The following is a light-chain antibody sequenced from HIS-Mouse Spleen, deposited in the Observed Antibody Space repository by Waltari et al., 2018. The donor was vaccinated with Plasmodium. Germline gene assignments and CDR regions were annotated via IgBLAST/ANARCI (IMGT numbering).Light chain of an antibody. J-gene: IGLJ1*01. CDR2: DVS. CDR3: CSYAGSYTYV. Sequence: QSALTQPRSVSGSPGQPVTISCTVTSSDVGGYNYASWYQQHPGKAPKLMIYDVSKRPSGVPDRFSGSKSGNTASLTISGFQAEDEADYYCCSYAGSYTYVFGTGTKVTVL. CDR1: SSDVGGYNY. V-gene: IGLV2-11*01.